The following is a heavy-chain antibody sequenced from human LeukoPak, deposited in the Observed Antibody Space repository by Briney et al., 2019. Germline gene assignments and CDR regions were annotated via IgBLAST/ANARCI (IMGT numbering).Heavy chain of an antibody. V-gene: IGHV4-61*01. D-gene: IGHD3-10*01. Sequence: SETLSLTCTVSGGSFNSGTYYWSWIRQPPGKGLEWIGFIYYSGSTNYNPSLKSRVTISVDTSKNQFSLKLNSVTAADTAVYYCARDPYYYGSGSTWGQGTLVTVSS. CDR3: ARDPYYYGSGST. J-gene: IGHJ5*02. CDR1: GGSFNSGTYY. CDR2: IYYSGST.